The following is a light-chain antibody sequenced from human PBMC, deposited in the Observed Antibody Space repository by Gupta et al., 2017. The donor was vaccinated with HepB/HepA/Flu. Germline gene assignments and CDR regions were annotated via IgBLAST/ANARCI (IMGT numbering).Light chain of an antibody. CDR3: QQNDSTPYT. J-gene: IGKJ3*01. V-gene: IGKV1-39*01. CDR2: STS. CDR1: QSMSTS. Sequence: DIQMTQSPSSLSASVGERVTITCRASQSMSTSLNWYQQKLGKAPKSLIYSTSSLESGVPSRFSGSGSGTDFTLTISRLQPEDFATYYCQQNDSTPYTFGHGTKVDIK.